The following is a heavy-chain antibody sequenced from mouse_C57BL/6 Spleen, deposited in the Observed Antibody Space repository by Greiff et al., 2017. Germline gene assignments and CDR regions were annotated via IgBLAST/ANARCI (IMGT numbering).Heavy chain of an antibody. D-gene: IGHD2-4*01. CDR1: GYTFTDYY. CDR3: ARSYDYDEWYYAMDY. V-gene: IGHV1-75*01. Sequence: VQLQQSGPELVKPGASVKISCKASGYTFTDYYINWVKQRPGQGLEWIGWIFPGSGSTYYNEKFKGKATLTVDKSSSTAYMLLSSLTSEDSAVYFCARSYDYDEWYYAMDYWGQGTSVTVSS. CDR2: IFPGSGST. J-gene: IGHJ4*01.